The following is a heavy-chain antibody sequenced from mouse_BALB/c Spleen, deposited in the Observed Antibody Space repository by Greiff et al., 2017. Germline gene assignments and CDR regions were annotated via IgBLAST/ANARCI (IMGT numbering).Heavy chain of an antibody. V-gene: IGHV2-6-7*01. D-gene: IGHD1-1*01. CDR3: ARGDYGMVGYFDY. CDR1: GFSLTGYG. J-gene: IGHJ2*01. CDR2: IWGDGST. Sequence: QVQLKESGPGLVAPSQSLSITCTVSGFSLTGYGVNWVRQPPGKGLEWLGMIWGDGSTDYNSALKSRLSISKDNSKSQVFLKMNSLQTDDTARYYCARGDYGMVGYFDYWGQGTTLTVSS.